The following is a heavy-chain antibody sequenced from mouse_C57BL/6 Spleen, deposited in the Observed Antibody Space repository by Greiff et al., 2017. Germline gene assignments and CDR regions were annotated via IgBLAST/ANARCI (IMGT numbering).Heavy chain of an antibody. V-gene: IGHV1-59*01. CDR2: IDPSDSYT. Sequence: QVQLQQPGAELVRPGTSVKLSCKASGYTFTSYWMHWVKQRPGQGLEWIGVIDPSDSYTNYTQKFKGQATLTVDTSSSTAYMQLSSLTSEDSEVYYCARKEYYGVDYWGQGTTLTVSS. CDR3: ARKEYYGVDY. D-gene: IGHD1-1*01. J-gene: IGHJ2*01. CDR1: GYTFTSYW.